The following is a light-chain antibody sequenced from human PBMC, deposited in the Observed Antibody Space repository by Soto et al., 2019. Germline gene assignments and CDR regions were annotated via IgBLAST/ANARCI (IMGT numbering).Light chain of an antibody. V-gene: IGKV1-33*01. J-gene: IGKJ3*01. CDR3: QQYDNLPGT. CDR2: DAS. Sequence: DIQMTQSASSLSASVGDRVTITCQASQDISNYLNWYQQKPGKAPKLLIYDASNLETGVPSRFSGSGSGTDFTFTISRLQPEDVATYYCQQYDNLPGTFGPGTRVAIK. CDR1: QDISNY.